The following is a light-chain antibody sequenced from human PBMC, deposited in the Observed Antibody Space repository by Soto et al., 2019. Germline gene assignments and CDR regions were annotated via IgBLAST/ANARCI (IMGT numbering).Light chain of an antibody. CDR3: QQYNNWPSWT. Sequence: EIVLTQSPATLSESPGERATLSCRASQSVSSNLAWYQQKPGQAPRLLIYGASTRATGIPARFSGSGSGTEFTLTISSLQSEDFAVYYCQQYNNWPSWTFGQGTKVDIK. V-gene: IGKV3-15*01. CDR2: GAS. CDR1: QSVSSN. J-gene: IGKJ1*01.